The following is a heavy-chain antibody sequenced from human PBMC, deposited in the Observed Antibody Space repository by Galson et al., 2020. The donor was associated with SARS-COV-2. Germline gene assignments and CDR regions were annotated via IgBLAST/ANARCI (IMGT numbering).Heavy chain of an antibody. V-gene: IGHV4-34*01. D-gene: IGHD2-15*01. CDR1: GGSFNDYY. CDR3: ARAPDFQDLLLIKVYRLSDVGGNWFDP. Sequence: SQTLSLTCAVYGGSFNDYYWSWIRQPPGKGLEWIGGITHSGSSDYNPSLGGRATISVDTPKNQCSLRPNSVTAADTSGYYCARAPDFQDLLLIKVYRLSDVGGNWFDPWGQGTLVTVSS. CDR2: ITHSGSS. J-gene: IGHJ5*02.